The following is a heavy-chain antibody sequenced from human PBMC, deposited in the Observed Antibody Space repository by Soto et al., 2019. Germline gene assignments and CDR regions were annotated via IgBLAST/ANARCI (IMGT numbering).Heavy chain of an antibody. V-gene: IGHV4-4*02. CDR1: GGSISSSNW. D-gene: IGHD3-3*01. CDR2: VYHSGAT. Sequence: QVQLQESGPGLVKPSGTLSLTCAVSGGSISSSNWWTWVRQPPGMALEWIGEVYHSGATNYNPSLKPRVTISVDKSKSQFSLKLNSLTAADTAVYYCASFTSDWFDPWGQGTLVTVSS. CDR3: ASFTSDWFDP. J-gene: IGHJ5*02.